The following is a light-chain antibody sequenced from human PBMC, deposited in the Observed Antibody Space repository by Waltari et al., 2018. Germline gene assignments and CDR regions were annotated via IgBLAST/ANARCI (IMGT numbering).Light chain of an antibody. V-gene: IGLV1-44*01. J-gene: IGLJ1*01. CDR1: TSDLGGNT. CDR3: AAWDDSLTYV. Sequence: QSVLTQPPSASGTPGQRVTISCSGSTSDLGGNTVVWYQQLPGTAPKLLIPSNDQRPSGVPDRFSGFKSGTSASLAISGLQSEDEGEYFCAAWDDSLTYVFGTGTKVTVL. CDR2: SND.